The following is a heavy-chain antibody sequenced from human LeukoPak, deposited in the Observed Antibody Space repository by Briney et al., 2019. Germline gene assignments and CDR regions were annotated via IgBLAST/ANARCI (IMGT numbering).Heavy chain of an antibody. CDR2: ISYDGSNK. Sequence: GGSLRLSCAASGFTFSSYAMHWVRQAPGKGLEWVAVISYDGSNKYYADSVKGRFTISRDNSKNTLYLQMNSLRAEDTAVYYCANGAGAYCSSCYWGQGTLVTVSS. CDR1: GFTFSSYA. V-gene: IGHV3-30*04. J-gene: IGHJ4*02. CDR3: ANGAGAYCSSCY. D-gene: IGHD2-2*01.